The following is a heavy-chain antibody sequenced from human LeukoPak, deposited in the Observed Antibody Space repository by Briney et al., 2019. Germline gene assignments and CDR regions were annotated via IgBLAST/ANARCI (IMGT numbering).Heavy chain of an antibody. V-gene: IGHV4-38-2*02. CDR3: ARGVYDSSGYHYYFDY. J-gene: IGHJ4*02. D-gene: IGHD3-22*01. Sequence: MPSETLSLTCNVSGYSISSGYYWGWIRQPPGKGLEWIGNIYHSGSTYYNPSLKSRVTISVDTSKNQFSLKLSSVTATDTAVYYCARGVYDSSGYHYYFDYWGQGTLVTVSS. CDR1: GYSISSGYY. CDR2: IYHSGST.